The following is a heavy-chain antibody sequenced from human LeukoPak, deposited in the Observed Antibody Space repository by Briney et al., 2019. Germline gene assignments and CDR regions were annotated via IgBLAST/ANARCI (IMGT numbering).Heavy chain of an antibody. CDR2: INHSGST. Sequence: SETLSLTCAVYGGSFSGYYWSWIRQPPGKGLEWIGEINHSGSTNYNPSLKSRVTISVDTSKNQFSLKLSSVTAADTAVYYCASTVLGKWLQFIFFDYWGQGTLVTVSS. J-gene: IGHJ4*02. CDR3: ASTVLGKWLQFIFFDY. D-gene: IGHD5-24*01. CDR1: GGSFSGYY. V-gene: IGHV4-34*01.